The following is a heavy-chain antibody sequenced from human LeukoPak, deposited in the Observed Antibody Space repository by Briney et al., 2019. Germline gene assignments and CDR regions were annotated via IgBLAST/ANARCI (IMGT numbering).Heavy chain of an antibody. CDR3: ARLRSKYWFDP. CDR1: GFTFSSYE. CDR2: ITSSGNTM. J-gene: IGHJ5*02. D-gene: IGHD4-11*01. V-gene: IGHV3-48*03. Sequence: GGSLRLSCAASGFTFSSYEMNWVRQAPGKELEWVSFITSSGNTMYYADSVKGRFTISRDNAKNSLYLQMNSLRADDAAVYYCARLRSKYWFDPWGQGTLVTVSS.